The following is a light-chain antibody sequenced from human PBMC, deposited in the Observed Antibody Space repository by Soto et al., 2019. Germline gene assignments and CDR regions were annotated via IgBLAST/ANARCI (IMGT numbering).Light chain of an antibody. J-gene: IGLJ3*02. Sequence: QSVLTQPPSASGTPGQRVTISCSGSSSNIGINYVYWYQQLPGTAPELLIHSNNRWPSGVPDRFSGSKSGTSASLAISGLRSDDETNYYCATWDDSLSGWVFGGGTKLTVL. CDR3: ATWDDSLSGWV. CDR2: SNN. V-gene: IGLV1-47*02. CDR1: SSNIGINY.